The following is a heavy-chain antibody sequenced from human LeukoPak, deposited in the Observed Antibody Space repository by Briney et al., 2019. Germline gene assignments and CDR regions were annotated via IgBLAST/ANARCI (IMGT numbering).Heavy chain of an antibody. Sequence: PGGSLRLSCAASGFTVSSNYMSWVRQAPGKGLEWVSVIYSGGSTYYADSVKGRFTISRDNSKNTLYLQMNSLRAEDTAVYYCAREWGNYDSSGYYAENAFGIWGQGTMVTVSS. J-gene: IGHJ3*02. CDR3: AREWGNYDSSGYYAENAFGI. V-gene: IGHV3-53*01. CDR2: IYSGGST. CDR1: GFTVSSNY. D-gene: IGHD3-22*01.